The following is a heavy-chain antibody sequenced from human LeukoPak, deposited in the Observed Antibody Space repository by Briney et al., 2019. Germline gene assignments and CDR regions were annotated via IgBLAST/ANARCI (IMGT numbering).Heavy chain of an antibody. CDR3: ARQIGAGRWSFDY. CDR1: DDSISSSSYY. V-gene: IGHV4-39*01. Sequence: SDTLSLTCTVSDDSISSSSYYWGWGRQPPGTGLDWSGSINYIDSTYYNPSLNGRATISVDTSRNQFSLKLTSVTAADTAVYYCARQIGAGRWSFDYWGQGTLVTVSS. CDR2: INYIDST. D-gene: IGHD4-23*01. J-gene: IGHJ4*02.